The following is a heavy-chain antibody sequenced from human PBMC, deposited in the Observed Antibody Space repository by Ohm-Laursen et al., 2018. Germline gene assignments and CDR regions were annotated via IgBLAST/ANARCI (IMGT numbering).Heavy chain of an antibody. D-gene: IGHD3-3*01. CDR2: INPNSGGT. J-gene: IGHJ6*02. CDR1: GYTFIGYY. CDR3: ARVSRGADFWNPGYGMDV. V-gene: IGHV1-2*02. Sequence: ESSVKVSCKASGYTFIGYYMHWVRQAPGQGLEWMGWINPNSGGTNYAQKFQGRVTMTRDTSISTAYMELSRLRSDDTAVYYCARVSRGADFWNPGYGMDVWGQGTTVTVSS.